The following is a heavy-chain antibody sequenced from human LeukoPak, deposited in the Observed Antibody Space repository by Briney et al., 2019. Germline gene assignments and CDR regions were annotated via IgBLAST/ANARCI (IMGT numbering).Heavy chain of an antibody. CDR3: ARGTPYYYGSGSYRFDP. J-gene: IGHJ5*02. Sequence: ASVKVSCKASGYTFTSYGISWVRQAPGQGLEWMGWISAYNGSTNYAQKLQGRVTMTTDTSTSTAYMELRSLRSDDTAVYYCARGTPYYYGSGSYRFDPWGQGTLVTVSS. CDR2: ISAYNGST. V-gene: IGHV1-18*01. CDR1: GYTFTSYG. D-gene: IGHD3-10*01.